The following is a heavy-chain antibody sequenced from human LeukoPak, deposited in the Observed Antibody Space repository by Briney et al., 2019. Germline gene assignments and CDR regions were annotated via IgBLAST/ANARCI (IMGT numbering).Heavy chain of an antibody. CDR1: GFTFSSYS. J-gene: IGHJ4*02. CDR3: ARGEGLLLWFGEPYYFDY. Sequence: PGGSLRLSCAVSGFTFSSYSMNWVRQAPGKWLEWVSSISSSSSYIYYADSVKGRFTISRDNAKNSLYLQMNSLRAEDTALYYCARGEGLLLWFGEPYYFDYWGQGTLLTVSS. CDR2: ISSSSSYI. V-gene: IGHV3-21*04. D-gene: IGHD3-10*01.